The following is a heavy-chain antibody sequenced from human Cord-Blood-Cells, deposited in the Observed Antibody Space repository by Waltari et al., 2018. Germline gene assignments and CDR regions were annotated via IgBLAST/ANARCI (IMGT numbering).Heavy chain of an antibody. J-gene: IGHJ4*02. CDR3: ASGGGSQFYYFDY. CDR2: ISSSCGTI. D-gene: IGHD2-15*01. CDR1: GFTFSSYE. Sequence: EVQLVESGGGLVQPGGSLRLSCAASGFTFSSYEMNWVRQAPGKGLEWVSYISSSCGTIYYADSVKCRFTISRDNAKNSLYLQMNSLRAEDTAVYYCASGGGSQFYYFDYWGQGTLVTVSS. V-gene: IGHV3-48*03.